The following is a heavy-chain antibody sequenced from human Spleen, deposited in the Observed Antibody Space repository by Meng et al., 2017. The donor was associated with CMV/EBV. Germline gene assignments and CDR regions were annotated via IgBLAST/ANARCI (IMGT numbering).Heavy chain of an antibody. V-gene: IGHV3-7*01. CDR3: ASLMWSMDV. D-gene: IGHD2-21*01. Sequence: GESLKISCAASGFTFSSYWMSWVRQAPGKGLEWVANIKQGGSERYYVDSVKGRFTISRDNAKNSLYLQMNSLRAEDTAVYYCASLMWSMDVWGQGTTVTVSS. J-gene: IGHJ6*02. CDR2: IKQGGSER. CDR1: GFTFSSYW.